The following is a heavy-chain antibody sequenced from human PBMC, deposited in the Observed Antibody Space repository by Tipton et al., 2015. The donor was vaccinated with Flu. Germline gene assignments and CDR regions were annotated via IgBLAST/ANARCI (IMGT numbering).Heavy chain of an antibody. Sequence: GSLRLSCEVSGFTFSDYWMSWVRQAPGTGLEWVATINQDGSEKYIVDSVKGRFTISRDNAKNSMSLQTSSLRDEDTALYYCAKGYQMLTPNYDSYYGVDVWGQGTTVTVSS. V-gene: IGHV3-7*03. CDR3: AKGYQMLTPNYDSYYGVDV. D-gene: IGHD2-2*01. J-gene: IGHJ6*02. CDR1: GFTFSDYW. CDR2: INQDGSEK.